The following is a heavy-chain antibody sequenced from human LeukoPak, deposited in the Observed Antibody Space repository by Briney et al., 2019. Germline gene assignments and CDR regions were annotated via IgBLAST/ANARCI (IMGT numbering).Heavy chain of an antibody. CDR3: ASGGSSSGY. D-gene: IGHD6-6*01. V-gene: IGHV4-4*07. Sequence: SETLSLTCTVSGGSISSYYWSWIRQPAGKGLEWIGRISTSGSTNYNPSLKSRVTIPVDKSKNQFSLKLNSVTAADTAVYYCASGGSSSGYWGQGTLVTVSS. J-gene: IGHJ4*02. CDR1: GGSISSYY. CDR2: ISTSGST.